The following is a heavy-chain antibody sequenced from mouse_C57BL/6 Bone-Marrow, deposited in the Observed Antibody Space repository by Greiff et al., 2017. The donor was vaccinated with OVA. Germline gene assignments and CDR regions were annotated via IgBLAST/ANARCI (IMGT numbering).Heavy chain of an antibody. CDR1: GFTFSDFY. Sequence: EVQRVESGGGLVQSGRSLRLSCATSGFTFSDFYMEWVRQAPGKGLEWIAASRNKANDYTTEYSASVKGRFIVSRDTSQSILYLQMNALRAEDTAIYYCARDALYYGSSPPFAYWGQGTLVTVSA. J-gene: IGHJ3*01. CDR2: SRNKANDYTT. D-gene: IGHD1-1*01. V-gene: IGHV7-1*01. CDR3: ARDALYYGSSPPFAY.